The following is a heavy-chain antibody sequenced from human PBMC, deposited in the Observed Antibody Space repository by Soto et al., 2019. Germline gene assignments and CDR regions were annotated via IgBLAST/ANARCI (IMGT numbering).Heavy chain of an antibody. CDR3: AKGTTIFGVDPYYMDV. Sequence: EVQLVESGGGLVQPGRSLRLSCAASGFTFDDYAMHWVRQAPGKGLEGVSGISWNSGSIGYADSVKGRFTISRDNAKNSLYLQMNSLRAEDTALYYCAKGTTIFGVDPYYMDVWGKGTTVTVSS. CDR1: GFTFDDYA. D-gene: IGHD3-3*01. CDR2: ISWNSGSI. J-gene: IGHJ6*03. V-gene: IGHV3-9*01.